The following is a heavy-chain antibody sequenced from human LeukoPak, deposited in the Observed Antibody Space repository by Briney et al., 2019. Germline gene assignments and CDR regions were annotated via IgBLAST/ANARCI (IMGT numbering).Heavy chain of an antibody. V-gene: IGHV4-38-2*01. J-gene: IGHJ4*02. CDR2: INHSGTT. CDR1: GYSISSGYY. Sequence: SETLSLTCAASGYSISSGYYWGWIRPPPGKGLTWIGEINHSGTTNYNPSLKSRVTISLDTSKSQFSLMLSSVTAADTAVYYCARGKYDSGGYYLDYWGQGTLVTVSP. D-gene: IGHD3-22*01. CDR3: ARGKYDSGGYYLDY.